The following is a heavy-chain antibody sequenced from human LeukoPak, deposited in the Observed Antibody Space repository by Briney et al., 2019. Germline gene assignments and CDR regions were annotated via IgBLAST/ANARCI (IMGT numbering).Heavy chain of an antibody. CDR2: ISSTNTYI. CDR1: GFTFTGFA. V-gene: IGHV3-21*01. J-gene: IGHJ4*02. Sequence: GGSLRLSCAASGFTFTGFAMNWDRQAPGKGLEWVSSISSTNTYIYYADSVTGRFTTSRENAKNSLYLQMNNLRPEDTAVYYCAREIAGHLDYWGQGTLVTVSS. D-gene: IGHD6-13*01. CDR3: AREIAGHLDY.